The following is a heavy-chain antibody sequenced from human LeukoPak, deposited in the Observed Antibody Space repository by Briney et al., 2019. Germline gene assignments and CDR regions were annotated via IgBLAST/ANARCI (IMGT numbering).Heavy chain of an antibody. D-gene: IGHD2-2*01. Sequence: GASVKVSCKASGFTFSSSAIQWVRQARGQRLEWIGWIVVGSGNTNYAQKFQQRVTITSDTSTSTAYMELSSLRSEDTAVYYCAADRHCRSTSCNPFNFDYWGQGTLVTVSS. CDR3: AADRHCRSTSCNPFNFDY. CDR2: IVVGSGNT. J-gene: IGHJ4*02. V-gene: IGHV1-58*02. CDR1: GFTFSSSA.